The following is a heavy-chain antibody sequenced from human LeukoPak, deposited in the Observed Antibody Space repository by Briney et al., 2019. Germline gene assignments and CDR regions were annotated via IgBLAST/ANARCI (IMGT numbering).Heavy chain of an antibody. D-gene: IGHD6-6*01. Sequence: GGSLRLSCVDSESTFSSCAMTWVRQAPGKGLEWVSSISASGSSTYYADSVKGRFTISRDNSKNTLYLQMNSLRTEDTAVYICAKGGTYSSSVVDHWGQGTLVTVSS. J-gene: IGHJ4*02. V-gene: IGHV3-23*01. CDR1: ESTFSSCA. CDR2: ISASGSST. CDR3: AKGGTYSSSVVDH.